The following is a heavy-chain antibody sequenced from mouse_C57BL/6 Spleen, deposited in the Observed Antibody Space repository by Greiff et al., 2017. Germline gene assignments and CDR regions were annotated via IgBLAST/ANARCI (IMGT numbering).Heavy chain of an antibody. Sequence: QVQLQQPGAELVRPGSSVKLSCKASGYTFTSYWMHWVKQRPIQGLEWIGNIDPSDSETHYNQKFKDKATLTVDKSSSTAYMQLSSLTSEDSAVYYCAIYYCSSPCDYWGQGTTLTVSS. J-gene: IGHJ2*01. CDR1: GYTFTSYW. CDR2: IDPSDSET. CDR3: AIYYCSSPCDY. D-gene: IGHD1-1*01. V-gene: IGHV1-52*01.